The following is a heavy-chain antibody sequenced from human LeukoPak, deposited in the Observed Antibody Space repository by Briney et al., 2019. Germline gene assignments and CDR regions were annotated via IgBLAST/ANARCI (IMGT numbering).Heavy chain of an antibody. CDR3: ARDGAPGFRYFDWLPGNWFDP. V-gene: IGHV3-30-3*01. Sequence: GGSLRLSCAASGFTFSSYAMHWVRQAPGKGLEWVAVISYDGSNKYYADSVKGRFTISRDNSKNTLYLQMNSLRAEDTAVYYCARDGAPGFRYFDWLPGNWFDPWGQGTLVTVSS. CDR2: ISYDGSNK. CDR1: GFTFSSYA. D-gene: IGHD3-9*01. J-gene: IGHJ5*02.